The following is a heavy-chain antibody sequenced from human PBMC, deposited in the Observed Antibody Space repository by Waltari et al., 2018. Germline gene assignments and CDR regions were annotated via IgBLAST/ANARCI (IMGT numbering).Heavy chain of an antibody. V-gene: IGHV3-30*19. J-gene: IGHJ5*02. CDR1: GFTFSTYG. D-gene: IGHD6-19*01. CDR2: ISYDGSNK. CDR3: ARGVIVAGTKWFDL. Sequence: QVQLVESGGGVVQPGTSLRLSCAASGFTFSTYGMNWVRQTPDKGLEWVAFISYDGSNKYQTYSMKVRFIISRDNGKNTLYLQMNSLRADDTAIYYCARGVIVAGTKWFDLWGQGTLVTVSS.